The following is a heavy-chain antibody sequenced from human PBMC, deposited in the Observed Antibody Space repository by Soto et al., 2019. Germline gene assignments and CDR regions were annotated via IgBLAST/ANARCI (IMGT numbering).Heavy chain of an antibody. Sequence: GGSLRLSCAVSGFTVSNNFMTWVRQAPGKGLDWVSLIYSDGSTFYADSVKGRFTISRDNSNNSLYLQMSSLRAEDTAVYYCASGFDDSWFHNCWGKGTTVTVSS. J-gene: IGHJ6*04. CDR3: ASGFDDSWFHNC. CDR1: GFTVSNNF. CDR2: IYSDGST. D-gene: IGHD6-13*01. V-gene: IGHV3-66*01.